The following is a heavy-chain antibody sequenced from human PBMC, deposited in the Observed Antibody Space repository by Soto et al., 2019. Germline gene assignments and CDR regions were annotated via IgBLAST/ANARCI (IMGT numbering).Heavy chain of an antibody. Sequence: GALRLSCAASGFTVSSCAMTWVRQAPGKGLEWVANIKQDGSEKNYVDSVKGRFTISRDNAKNSLYLEMNNLRVEDTAIYYCARWYAAEVWGQWTTVTVSS. V-gene: IGHV3-7*03. J-gene: IGHJ6*02. D-gene: IGHD6-13*01. CDR3: ARWYAAEV. CDR2: IKQDGSEK. CDR1: GFTVSSCA.